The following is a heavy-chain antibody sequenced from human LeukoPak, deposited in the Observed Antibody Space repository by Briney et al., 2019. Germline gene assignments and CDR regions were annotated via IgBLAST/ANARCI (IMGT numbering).Heavy chain of an antibody. J-gene: IGHJ4*02. Sequence: SETLSLTCTVSGYSISSGYYWGWIRQPPGKGLEWIGSIYHSGSTYYNPSLKSQVTISVDTSKNQFSLKLSSVTAADTAVYYCARGTVVGASIDYWGQGTLVTVSS. CDR1: GYSISSGYY. D-gene: IGHD2-15*01. CDR3: ARGTVVGASIDY. CDR2: IYHSGST. V-gene: IGHV4-38-2*02.